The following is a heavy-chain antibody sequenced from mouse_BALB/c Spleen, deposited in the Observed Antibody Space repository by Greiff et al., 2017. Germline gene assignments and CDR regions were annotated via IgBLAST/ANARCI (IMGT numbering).Heavy chain of an antibody. Sequence: VKLMESGPGLVAPSQSLSITCTVSGFSLTSYGVHWVRQPPGKGLEWLGVIWAGGSTNYNSALMSRLSISKDNSKSQVFLKMNSLQTDDTAMYYCARDRRGNYRYDEGAWFADWGQGTLVTVSA. J-gene: IGHJ3*01. CDR2: IWAGGST. D-gene: IGHD2-14*01. CDR3: ARDRRGNYRYDEGAWFAD. CDR1: GFSLTSYG. V-gene: IGHV2-9*02.